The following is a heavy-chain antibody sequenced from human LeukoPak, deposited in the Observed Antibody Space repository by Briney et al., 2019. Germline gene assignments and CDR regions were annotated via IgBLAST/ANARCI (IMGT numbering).Heavy chain of an antibody. J-gene: IGHJ4*02. D-gene: IGHD5-12*01. CDR1: GFSFSDYY. V-gene: IGHV3-72*01. CDR3: ARGSYSGYGVDY. CDR2: IRNKANPYTT. Sequence: PGGSLRLSCAASGFSFSDYYMDWVRQAPGKGLEWVGRIRNKANPYTTEYAASAKGRFSISRDEPKNSLYLQVNSLKTEDTAVYYCARGSYSGYGVDYWGQGTLVTVSS.